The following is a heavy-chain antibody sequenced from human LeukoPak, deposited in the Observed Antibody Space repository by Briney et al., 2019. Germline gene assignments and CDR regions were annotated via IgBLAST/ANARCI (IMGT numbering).Heavy chain of an antibody. D-gene: IGHD3-10*01. J-gene: IGHJ4*02. CDR1: GGSISSGSYD. CDR2: LYTSGRM. CDR3: TKGRGI. Sequence: SETLSLTCTVSGGSISSGSYDWYWIRQPAGKGLEWIGHLYTSGRMSYNPSLKSRVTISVDTSKNQFSLKLTSVTAADTAVYYCTKGRGIWGQGTLVTVSS. V-gene: IGHV4-61*09.